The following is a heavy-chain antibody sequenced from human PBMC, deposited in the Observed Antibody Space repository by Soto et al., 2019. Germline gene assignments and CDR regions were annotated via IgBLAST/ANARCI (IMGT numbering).Heavy chain of an antibody. CDR1: GGSIISKTR. CDR2: IHHSGST. J-gene: IGHJ4*02. V-gene: IGHV4-4*02. Sequence: SETLSLTCAVSGGSIISKTRWGWVRQPPGTGLEWIGEIHHSGSTNYNPSLKSRVTISVDKSKNQFSLKVTSLTAADTAVYYCATDDYWGQGILVTVSS. CDR3: ATDDY.